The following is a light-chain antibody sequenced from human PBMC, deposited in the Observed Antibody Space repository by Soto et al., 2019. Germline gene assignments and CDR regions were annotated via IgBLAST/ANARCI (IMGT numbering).Light chain of an antibody. J-gene: IGKJ2*01. Sequence: EIVLTQSPATLSVSPGERATLSCRASQSVNNNLAWYQQRPGQAPRLLIYGASTRATVIPARFSGSGSGTEFTLTISSLQSQDFAVYSCQQYNNWLYTFGQGTKLEIK. CDR2: GAS. CDR3: QQYNNWLYT. CDR1: QSVNNN. V-gene: IGKV3-15*01.